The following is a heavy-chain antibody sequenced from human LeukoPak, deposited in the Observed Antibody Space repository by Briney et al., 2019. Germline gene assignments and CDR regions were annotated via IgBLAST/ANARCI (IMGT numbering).Heavy chain of an antibody. CDR2: ISSNGGST. V-gene: IGHV3-64*01. J-gene: IGHJ4*02. Sequence: PGGSLRLSCEASGFTFSSYAMLWVRQAPGKGLEYVSAISSNGGSTYYANSVKGRFTISRDNSKNTLYLQMGSLRAEDMAVYYCARGGRAYSYGSLDYWGQGTLVTVSS. CDR1: GFTFSSYA. CDR3: ARGGRAYSYGSLDY. D-gene: IGHD5-18*01.